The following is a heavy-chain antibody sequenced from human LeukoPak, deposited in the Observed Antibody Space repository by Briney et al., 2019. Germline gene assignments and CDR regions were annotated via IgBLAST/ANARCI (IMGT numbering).Heavy chain of an antibody. J-gene: IGHJ5*02. CDR2: IWYDGSNK. Sequence: QPGGSLRLSCAASGFTFSSYGMHWVRQAPGKGLGWVAVIWYDGSNKYYADSVKGRFTISRDSSKNTLYLQMNSLRAEDTAVYYCAKDRYGGNSAWFDPWGQGTLVTVSS. V-gene: IGHV3-33*06. CDR1: GFTFSSYG. CDR3: AKDRYGGNSAWFDP. D-gene: IGHD4-23*01.